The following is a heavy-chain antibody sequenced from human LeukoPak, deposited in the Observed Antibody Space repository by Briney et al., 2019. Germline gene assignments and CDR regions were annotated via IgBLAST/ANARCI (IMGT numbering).Heavy chain of an antibody. CDR3: ARESDSGGFSNY. Sequence: PSETLSLTCAVSGNSISSGYYWGWIRQPPGKGLEWIGTIYHSGSTSYNPSLKSRVTISVDTSENQFSLRLSSVTAADMAVYYCARESDSGGFSNYWGQGILVTVSS. V-gene: IGHV4-38-2*01. CDR1: GNSISSGYY. D-gene: IGHD3-22*01. CDR2: IYHSGST. J-gene: IGHJ4*02.